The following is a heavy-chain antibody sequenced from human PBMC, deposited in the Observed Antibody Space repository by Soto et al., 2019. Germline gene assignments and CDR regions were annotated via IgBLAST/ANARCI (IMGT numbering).Heavy chain of an antibody. V-gene: IGHV4-31*03. CDR3: ARVVRLRPRYGMDV. CDR2: IYYSGST. D-gene: IGHD2-15*01. Sequence: SETLSLTCTVSGGSISSGGYYWSWIRQHPGKGLERIGYIYYSGSTYYNPSLKSRVTISVDTSKNQFSLKLSSVTAADTAVYYCARVVRLRPRYGMDVWGQGTTVTVSS. J-gene: IGHJ6*02. CDR1: GGSISSGGYY.